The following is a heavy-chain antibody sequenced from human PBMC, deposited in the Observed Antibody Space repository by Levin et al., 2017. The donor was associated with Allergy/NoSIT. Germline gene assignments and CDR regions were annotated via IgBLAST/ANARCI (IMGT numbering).Heavy chain of an antibody. CDR3: ARDLTKGGGNWMLDY. CDR2: IFWDDDK. V-gene: IGHV2-5*02. J-gene: IGHJ4*02. CDR1: GFSLTTSKVG. Sequence: ESGPTLVKPTQTLTLTCTFSGFSLTTSKVGVGWIRQPPGKALEWLALIFWDDDKRYSPSLRSRLTITKDTSKNQVVLTMTNMDPVDTATYYCARDLTKGGGNWMLDYWGQGTLVTVSS. D-gene: IGHD1-1*01.